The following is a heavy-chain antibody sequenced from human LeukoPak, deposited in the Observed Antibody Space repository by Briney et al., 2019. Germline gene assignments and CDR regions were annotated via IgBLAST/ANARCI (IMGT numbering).Heavy chain of an antibody. J-gene: IGHJ4*02. D-gene: IGHD6-19*01. CDR1: GFTFSSYA. CDR3: ARSAVGHNFDY. CDR2: IRSSDSST. Sequence: GGFLRLSCVASGFTFSSYAMTWVRQAPGRGLEWVSTIRSSDSSTIYADSVQGRFTISRDNSKNTLYLQMNGLGAEDTAVYYCARSAVGHNFDYWGQGTLVTVSS. V-gene: IGHV3-23*01.